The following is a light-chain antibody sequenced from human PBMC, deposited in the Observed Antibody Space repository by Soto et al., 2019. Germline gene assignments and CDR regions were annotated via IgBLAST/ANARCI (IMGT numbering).Light chain of an antibody. CDR3: CSYASSSTYV. J-gene: IGLJ1*01. CDR2: EGS. Sequence: QSVLTQPASVSGSPGQSITISCTGTSSDVGNYNLVSWYQHDPGKAPKLLIYEGSKRPSGVSDRFSGSKSGNTASLTISGLQAEDEADYYCCSYASSSTYVFGTGIKLTVL. V-gene: IGLV2-23*01. CDR1: SSDVGNYNL.